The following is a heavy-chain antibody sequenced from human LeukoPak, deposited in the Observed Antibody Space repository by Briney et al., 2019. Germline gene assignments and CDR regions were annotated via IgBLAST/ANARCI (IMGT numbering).Heavy chain of an antibody. CDR3: ARVRVTIFGVVPSDGMDV. CDR1: GFTFSSYA. V-gene: IGHV3-30-3*01. Sequence: GGSLRLSCAASGFTFSSYAMHWVRQAPGKGLEWVAVISYDGSNKYYADSVKGRFTISRDNSKNTLYLQMNSLRAEDTAVYYCARVRVTIFGVVPSDGMDVWGQGTTVTVFS. CDR2: ISYDGSNK. J-gene: IGHJ6*02. D-gene: IGHD3-3*01.